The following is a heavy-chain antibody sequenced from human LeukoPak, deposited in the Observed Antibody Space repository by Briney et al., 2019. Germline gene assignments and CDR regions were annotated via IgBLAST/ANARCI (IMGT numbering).Heavy chain of an antibody. CDR1: GFTFDDYA. V-gene: IGHV3-43*02. CDR3: AKGTGPDCSGGSCYSLRFYYYGMDV. Sequence: GGSLRLSCAASGFTFDDYAMHWVRQAPGKGLEWVSLISGDGGSTYYADSVKGRFTISRDNSKNSLYLQMNSLRTEDTALYYCAKGTGPDCSGGSCYSLRFYYYGMDVWGQGTTVTVSS. J-gene: IGHJ6*02. CDR2: ISGDGGST. D-gene: IGHD2-15*01.